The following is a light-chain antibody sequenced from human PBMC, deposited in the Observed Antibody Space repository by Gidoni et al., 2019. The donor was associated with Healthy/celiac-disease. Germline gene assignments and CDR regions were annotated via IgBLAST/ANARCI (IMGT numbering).Light chain of an antibody. Sequence: IVLTQSPGTLSLSPGERATLSCRASQSVSSSYVAWYQQKPGQAPRLLIYGASSRATGIPDRFSGRGSGTDFTLTISRLEPEDFAVYYCQQYGSSPQTFGQGTKVEIK. CDR1: QSVSSSY. V-gene: IGKV3-20*01. J-gene: IGKJ1*01. CDR3: QQYGSSPQT. CDR2: GAS.